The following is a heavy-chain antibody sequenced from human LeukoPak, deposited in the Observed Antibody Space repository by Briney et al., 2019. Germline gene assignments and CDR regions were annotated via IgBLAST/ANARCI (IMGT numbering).Heavy chain of an antibody. CDR3: AVTMVRGVIKGGVFDY. V-gene: IGHV4-34*01. CDR1: GGSFSGYY. D-gene: IGHD3-10*01. Sequence: SETLSLTCAVYGGSFSGYYWSWIRQPPGKGLEWIGEINHSGSTNYHPSLKSRVTISVDTSKNQFSLKLSSVTAADTAVYYCAVTMVRGVIKGGVFDYWGQGTLVTVSS. CDR2: INHSGST. J-gene: IGHJ4*02.